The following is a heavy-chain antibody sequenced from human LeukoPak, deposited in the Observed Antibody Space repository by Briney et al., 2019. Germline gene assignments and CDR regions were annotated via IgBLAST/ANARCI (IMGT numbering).Heavy chain of an antibody. V-gene: IGHV3-23*01. CDR1: GFTFSSYA. CDR3: AKDPTMIVVVIPDY. CDR2: ISGSGGST. D-gene: IGHD3-22*01. Sequence: PGGSLRLSCAAFGFTFSSYAMSWVRQAPGKGLEWVSAISGSGGSTYYADSVKGRFTISRDNSKNTLYLQMNSLRAEDTAVYYCAKDPTMIVVVIPDYWGQGTLVTVSP. J-gene: IGHJ4*02.